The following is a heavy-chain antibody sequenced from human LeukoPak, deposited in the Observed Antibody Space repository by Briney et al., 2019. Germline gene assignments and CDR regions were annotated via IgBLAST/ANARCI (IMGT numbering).Heavy chain of an antibody. Sequence: PSETLSLTCAVYGGSFSGYYWSWIRQPPGKGLEWIGEINHSGSTNYNPSLKSRVTISVDTSKNQFSLKLRSVTAADTAMYYCATFSTVVLSPYDGFDIWGQGTMVTVFS. CDR3: ATFSTVVLSPYDGFDI. CDR2: INHSGST. V-gene: IGHV4-34*01. CDR1: GGSFSGYY. D-gene: IGHD2/OR15-2a*01. J-gene: IGHJ3*02.